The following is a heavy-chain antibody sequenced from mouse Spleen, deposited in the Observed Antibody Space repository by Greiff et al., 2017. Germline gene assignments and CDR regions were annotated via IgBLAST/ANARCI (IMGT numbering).Heavy chain of an antibody. CDR1: GFTFSSYG. J-gene: IGHJ2*01. V-gene: IGHV5-9-2*01. Sequence: EVQLVESGGGLVKPGGSLKLSCAASGFTFSSYGMSWVRQTPEKRLEWVATISGGGSYTYYPDSVKGRFTISRDNAKNNLYLQMSSLRSEDTALYYCARRSSYKVFDYWGQGTTLTVSS. D-gene: IGHD1-1*01. CDR2: ISGGGSYT. CDR3: ARRSSYKVFDY.